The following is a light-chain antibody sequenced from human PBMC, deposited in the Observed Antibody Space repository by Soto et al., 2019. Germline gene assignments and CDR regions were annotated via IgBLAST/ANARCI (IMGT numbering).Light chain of an antibody. J-gene: IGKJ4*01. CDR2: DAS. CDR1: QSVSSY. V-gene: IGKV3-11*01. CDR3: LQRTTRPLT. Sequence: EIVLTQSPATLSLSPGERATLSCRASQSVSSYLAWYQQKPGQAPRLLIYDASNMATGIPARFSGSGSGTDFTLIISSLEPQDFAVYYCLQRTTRPLTFGGGTRVEI.